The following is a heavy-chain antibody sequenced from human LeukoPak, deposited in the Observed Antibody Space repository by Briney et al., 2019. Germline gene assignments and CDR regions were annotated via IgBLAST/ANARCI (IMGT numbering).Heavy chain of an antibody. Sequence: GASVKVSCKASGYTFTSYYMHWVRQAPGQGLEWMGIINPSGGSTSYAQKFQGRVTMTRDMSTSTVYMELSGLRSEDTAVYYCARDLGRRLLDYWGQGTLVTVSS. CDR3: ARDLGRRLLDY. CDR1: GYTFTSYY. V-gene: IGHV1-46*01. D-gene: IGHD1-1*01. J-gene: IGHJ4*02. CDR2: INPSGGST.